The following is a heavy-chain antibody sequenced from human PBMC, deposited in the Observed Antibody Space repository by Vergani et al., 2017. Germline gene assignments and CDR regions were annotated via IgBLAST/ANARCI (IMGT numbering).Heavy chain of an antibody. CDR3: ARHEVGGITTHGPDY. CDR2: IYPGDSDT. V-gene: IGHV5-51*01. J-gene: IGHJ4*02. CDR1: GYSFTSYW. Sequence: EVQLVQTGAEVKTPGESLKISCKGSGYSFTSYWIDWVRQLPGKGLEGMGVIYPGDSDTRYSPSFQGQVTLSVDKSISTAYLQWSSLKASDTAMYYCARHEVGGITTHGPDYWGQGTLVTVSS. D-gene: IGHD6-19*01.